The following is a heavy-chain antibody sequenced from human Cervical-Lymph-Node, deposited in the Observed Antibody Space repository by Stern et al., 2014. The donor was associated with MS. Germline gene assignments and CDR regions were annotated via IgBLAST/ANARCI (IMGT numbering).Heavy chain of an antibody. CDR3: ARSPPLTNFGGVWALFHGIGG. Sequence: QMQLVQSGGGVVQPGRSLRLSCVASGFTFSTFAMHWVRQPPGKGLEWVAVLSYDGGNEYYADSVKGRVTISRDNSKNTPFLQVNRLRTCHPAVDYLARSPPLTNFGGVWALFHGIGGLGQGAP. CDR2: LSYDGGNE. CDR1: GFTFSTFA. D-gene: IGHD3-3*01. J-gene: IGHJ6*01. V-gene: IGHV3-30*04.